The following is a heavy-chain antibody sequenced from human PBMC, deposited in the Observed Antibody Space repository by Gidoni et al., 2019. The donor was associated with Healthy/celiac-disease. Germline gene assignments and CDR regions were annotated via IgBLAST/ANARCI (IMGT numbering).Heavy chain of an antibody. V-gene: IGHV3-30*18. CDR1: GFTFRSYG. Sequence: QVQLVESGGGVVQPGRSLRLSCAASGFTFRSYGMHWVRQAPGKGLEWVAVISYDGSNKYYADSVKGRFTISRDNSKNTLYLQMNSLRAEDTAVYYCAKDHGVPYGDYGPVDYWGQGTLVTVSS. CDR2: ISYDGSNK. J-gene: IGHJ4*02. CDR3: AKDHGVPYGDYGPVDY. D-gene: IGHD4-17*01.